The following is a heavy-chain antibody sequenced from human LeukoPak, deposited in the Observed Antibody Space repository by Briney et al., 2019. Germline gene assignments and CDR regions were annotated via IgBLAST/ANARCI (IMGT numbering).Heavy chain of an antibody. CDR1: GYPFSAHY. Sequence: ASVKVSFKASGYPFSAHYMYWVRQAPGQGLEWMGIINPSGGSTSYAQKFQGRVTMTRDMSTSTVFMELRSLRSEDTAVYYCARDQAVAGTLDYWGQGTLVTVSS. J-gene: IGHJ4*02. D-gene: IGHD6-19*01. CDR2: INPSGGST. CDR3: ARDQAVAGTLDY. V-gene: IGHV1-46*01.